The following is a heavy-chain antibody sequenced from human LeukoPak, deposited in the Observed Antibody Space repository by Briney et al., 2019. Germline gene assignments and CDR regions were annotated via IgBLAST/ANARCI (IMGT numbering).Heavy chain of an antibody. V-gene: IGHV4-61*08. CDR2: IYYSGST. D-gene: IGHD3-10*01. CDR1: GDSIISDDYY. Sequence: SETLSLTCTVSGDSIISDDYYWSWIRQPPGKGLEWIGYIYYSGSTNYNPSLKSRVTISVDTSKNQFSLKLSSVTAADTAVYYCARHYSYGSGRGYFDLWGRGTLVTVSS. CDR3: ARHYSYGSGRGYFDL. J-gene: IGHJ2*01.